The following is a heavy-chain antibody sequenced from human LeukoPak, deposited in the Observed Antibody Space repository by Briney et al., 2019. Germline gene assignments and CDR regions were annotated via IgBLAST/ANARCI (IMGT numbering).Heavy chain of an antibody. CDR2: INPNSGDT. J-gene: IGHJ4*02. V-gene: IGHV1-2*02. Sequence: GASVKVSCKASGYTFTGYYVHWVRQAPGQGLEWMGWINPNSGDTKFAREFQGRVTMTRDTSISTAYMGLSSLRSDDTAVYYCASGGSSRLTEEGVYFDYWGQGTLVTVSS. CDR3: ASGGSSRLTEEGVYFDY. D-gene: IGHD6-13*01. CDR1: GYTFTGYY.